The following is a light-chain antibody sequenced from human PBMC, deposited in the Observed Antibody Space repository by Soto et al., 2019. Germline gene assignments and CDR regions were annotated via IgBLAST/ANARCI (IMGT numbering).Light chain of an antibody. Sequence: DIVMTQSPLSLPVTPGEPASISCRSSQSLLHSNGYNYLDRYLQKPGQSPQLLIYLGSNRASGVTDRFSGNGSGTDFTLKISRVEAEDVGVYYCMQALQTRLTFGGGTKVEIK. CDR1: QSLLHSNGYNY. J-gene: IGKJ4*01. V-gene: IGKV2-28*01. CDR3: MQALQTRLT. CDR2: LGS.